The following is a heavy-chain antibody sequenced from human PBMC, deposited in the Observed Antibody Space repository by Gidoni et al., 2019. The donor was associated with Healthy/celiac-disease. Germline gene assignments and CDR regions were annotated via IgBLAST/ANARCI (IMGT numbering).Heavy chain of an antibody. CDR2: IYSGGST. D-gene: IGHD1-26*01. CDR3: ARALGVVGATMSYYYGMDV. Sequence: EVQLVESGGGLVQPGGSLRLSCAASGFTVSSNYMSWVRQAPGKGLEWVSVIYSGGSTYYADSVKGRFTISRDNSKNTLYLQMNSLRAEDTAVYYCARALGVVGATMSYYYGMDVWGQGTTVTVSS. CDR1: GFTVSSNY. J-gene: IGHJ6*02. V-gene: IGHV3-66*02.